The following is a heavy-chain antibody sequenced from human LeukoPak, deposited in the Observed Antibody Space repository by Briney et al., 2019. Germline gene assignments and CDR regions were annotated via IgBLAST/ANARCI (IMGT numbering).Heavy chain of an antibody. CDR3: AKDPVRRGYSYGNFDY. D-gene: IGHD5-18*01. Sequence: GGSLRLSCAASGFTFNNYGMHWVRQAQGQGLEWVAFIRYDGSNKYYADSVKGRFTISRDNSKNTLYLQMNSLRPEDTAVYYCAKDPVRRGYSYGNFDYWGQGTLVTVSS. J-gene: IGHJ4*02. CDR2: IRYDGSNK. V-gene: IGHV3-30*02. CDR1: GFTFNNYG.